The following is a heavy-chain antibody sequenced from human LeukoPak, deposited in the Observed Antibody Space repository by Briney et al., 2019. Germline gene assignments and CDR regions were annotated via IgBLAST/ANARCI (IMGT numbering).Heavy chain of an antibody. Sequence: GGSLRLSCAASGFTFSSYGMPWVRQAPGKGLEWVAVISYDGSNKYYADSVKGRFTISRDNSKNTLYLQMNSLRAEDTAVYYCAKTTYDSPFDYWGQGTLVTVSS. J-gene: IGHJ4*02. D-gene: IGHD3-22*01. CDR2: ISYDGSNK. CDR3: AKTTYDSPFDY. CDR1: GFTFSSYG. V-gene: IGHV3-30*18.